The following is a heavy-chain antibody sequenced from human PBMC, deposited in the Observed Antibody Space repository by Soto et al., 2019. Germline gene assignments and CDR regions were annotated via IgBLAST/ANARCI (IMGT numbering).Heavy chain of an antibody. CDR3: ARDQGIASSGPFDY. CDR2: IYNSGNT. V-gene: IGHV4-59*01. J-gene: IGHJ4*02. D-gene: IGHD6-13*01. Sequence: SETLYLTCTVSGDSISNYYWSWIRQTPGKGLEWIGFIYNSGNTNYNPSLKRRVTMSIDTSKSQFSLKLNSVTAADTAVYYCARDQGIASSGPFDYWGPGTLVTVSS. CDR1: GDSISNYY.